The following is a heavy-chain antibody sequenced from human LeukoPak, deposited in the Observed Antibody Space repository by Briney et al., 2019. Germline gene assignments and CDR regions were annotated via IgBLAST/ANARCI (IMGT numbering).Heavy chain of an antibody. CDR2: IYYSGST. D-gene: IGHD1-1*01. J-gene: IGHJ5*02. CDR3: ARGLERREGWFDP. CDR1: GGSISSSSYY. V-gene: IGHV4-39*01. Sequence: SETLSLTCTVSGGSISSSSYYWGWIRQPPGKGLEWIGSIYYSGSTYYNPSLKSRVTISVDTSKNQFSLKLSSVTAADTVVYYCARGLERREGWFDPWGQGTLVTVPS.